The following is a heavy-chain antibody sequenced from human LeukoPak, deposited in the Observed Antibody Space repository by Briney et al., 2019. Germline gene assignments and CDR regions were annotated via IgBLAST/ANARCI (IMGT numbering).Heavy chain of an antibody. V-gene: IGHV3-23*01. CDR3: AEMGGYCSGGSCYSWYFDY. J-gene: IGHJ4*02. CDR2: VSNSVDGGFT. D-gene: IGHD2-15*01. Sequence: GGSLRLSCAASGFTFSSYAVTWVRQAPGRGLEWVSVVSNSVDGGFTYYADSVKGRFTISRDNSKNTLYLQMNNLRADDTAVYYWAEMGGYCSGGSCYSWYFDYWGQGTPVTVSS. CDR1: GFTFSSYA.